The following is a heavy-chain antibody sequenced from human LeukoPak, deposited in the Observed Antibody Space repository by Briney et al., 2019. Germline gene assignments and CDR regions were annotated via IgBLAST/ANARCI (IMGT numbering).Heavy chain of an antibody. CDR1: GFTFLDYA. CDR2: IKSKSYGETT. D-gene: IGHD3-16*01. Sequence: PGRSLRLSCTTSGFTFLDYAVSWVRQAPGKGREWISVIKSKSYGETTAYAASVRDRFTISRDDSNGIAYLQMNSLKTEDTGVYYCTRIGHWGQGTLVTVSS. CDR3: TRIGH. J-gene: IGHJ4*02. V-gene: IGHV3-49*04.